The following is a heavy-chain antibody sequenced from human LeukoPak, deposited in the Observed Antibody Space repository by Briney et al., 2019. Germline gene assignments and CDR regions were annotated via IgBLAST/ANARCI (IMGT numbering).Heavy chain of an antibody. J-gene: IGHJ4*02. Sequence: GGSLRLSCAASGFTFTNAWMGWVRQAPGKGLEWVGRIKSKTDGGTTDYAAPVKGRFTISRDDSKNTLYLQMNSLETEDTAVYYCTNTVVVVASTGFDYWGQGTLVTVSS. D-gene: IGHD2-15*01. CDR1: GFTFTNAW. CDR3: TNTVVVVASTGFDY. CDR2: IKSKTDGGTT. V-gene: IGHV3-15*01.